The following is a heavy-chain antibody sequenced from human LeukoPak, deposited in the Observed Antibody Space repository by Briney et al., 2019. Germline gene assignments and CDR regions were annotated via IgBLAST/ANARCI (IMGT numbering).Heavy chain of an antibody. J-gene: IGHJ4*02. D-gene: IGHD6-19*01. V-gene: IGHV3-23*01. CDR3: ASGWYRPNYYFDS. Sequence: PGESLKISCAASGFTFSTYAMSWVRQAPGKGLQWVSTSSGNTGNTYYADSVKGRFTISRDNSKNTLYLQMNSLRAEDTAVYYCASGWYRPNYYFDSWGQGTLVTVSS. CDR1: GFTFSTYA. CDR2: SSGNTGNT.